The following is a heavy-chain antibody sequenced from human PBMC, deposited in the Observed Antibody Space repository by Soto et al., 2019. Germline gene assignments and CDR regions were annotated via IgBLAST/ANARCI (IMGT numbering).Heavy chain of an antibody. CDR2: ISYDGSNK. V-gene: IGHV3-30*18. Sequence: QVQLVESGGGVVQPGRSLRLSCAASGFTFSSYGMHWVRQAPGKGLEWVAVISYDGSNKYYADSVKGRFTIYRDNSKNTLYLQMNSLRAEDTAVYYCAKGGFGESSSRRKSWFDPWGQGTLVTVSS. CDR1: GFTFSSYG. D-gene: IGHD3-10*01. CDR3: AKGGFGESSSRRKSWFDP. J-gene: IGHJ5*02.